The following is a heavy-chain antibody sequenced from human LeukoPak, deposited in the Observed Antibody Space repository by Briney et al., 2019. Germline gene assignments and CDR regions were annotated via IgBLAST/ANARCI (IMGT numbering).Heavy chain of an antibody. D-gene: IGHD4-17*01. V-gene: IGHV4-59*01. Sequence: SETLSLTCTVCGGSISHYYWSWIRQSPGKGLEWIGYIYYSGTTNYNPSLKSRVTISVDTSRNQFSLQLRSVTAADTAVYFCAREDPQTTVPEGMDVWGQGTTVIVSS. CDR2: IYYSGTT. CDR1: GGSISHYY. J-gene: IGHJ6*02. CDR3: AREDPQTTVPEGMDV.